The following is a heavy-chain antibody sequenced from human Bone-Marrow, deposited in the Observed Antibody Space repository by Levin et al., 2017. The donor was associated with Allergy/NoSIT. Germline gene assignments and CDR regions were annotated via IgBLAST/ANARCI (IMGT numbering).Heavy chain of an antibody. Sequence: KPGGSLRLSCKTSSDSFAKYWIGWVRQMPGKGLEWMGIIYPGDSDTRYNPSFQAQVTISADKSISTAYLQWSSLRTTDTATYYCAKGSDTSGYYFDFWGQGTLVTVSS. CDR2: IYPGDSDT. D-gene: IGHD3-22*01. J-gene: IGHJ4*02. CDR1: SDSFAKYW. CDR3: AKGSDTSGYYFDF. V-gene: IGHV5-51*01.